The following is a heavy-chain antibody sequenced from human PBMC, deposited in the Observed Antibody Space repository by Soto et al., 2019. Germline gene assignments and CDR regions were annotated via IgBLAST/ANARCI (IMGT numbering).Heavy chain of an antibody. CDR2: ISGSGGST. J-gene: IGHJ6*02. CDR1: GFTFSSYA. V-gene: IGHV3-23*01. CDR3: AKDLAYCSSTSCAKDYYYYYGMDV. D-gene: IGHD2-2*01. Sequence: GGSLRLSCAASGFTFSSYAMSWARQAPGKGLEWVSAISGSGGSTYYADSVKGRFTISRDNSKNTLYLQMNSLRAEDTAVYYCAKDLAYCSSTSCAKDYYYYYGMDVWGQGTTVTVSS.